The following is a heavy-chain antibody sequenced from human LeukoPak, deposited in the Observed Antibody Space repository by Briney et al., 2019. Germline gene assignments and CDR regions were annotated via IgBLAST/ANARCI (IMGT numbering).Heavy chain of an antibody. J-gene: IGHJ6*04. Sequence: GGSLRLSCAASGFTFSSYAMNWVRQAPWKGLEWVSGISGSGGSTYYADSVKGRFTISRDNSKNTLYLQMNSLRAEDTAVYYCAELGITMIGGVWGKGTTVTISS. V-gene: IGHV3-23*01. CDR1: GFTFSSYA. CDR3: AELGITMIGGV. CDR2: ISGSGGST. D-gene: IGHD3-10*02.